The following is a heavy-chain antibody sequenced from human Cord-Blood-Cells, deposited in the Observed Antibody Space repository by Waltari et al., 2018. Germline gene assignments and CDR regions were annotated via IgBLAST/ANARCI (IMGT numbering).Heavy chain of an antibody. CDR3: ARGSTGDGYWYFDL. V-gene: IGHV3-53*04. J-gene: IGHJ2*01. CDR1: GFTVSSNY. D-gene: IGHD7-27*01. CDR2: IYSGGST. Sequence: EVQLVESGGGLVQPGGSLRLSCAASGFTVSSNYMSWVRQAPGKGLVWVAVIYSGGSTYYADSVKGRFTISRHNSKNTLYLQMNSLRAEDTAVYYCARGSTGDGYWYFDLWGRGTLVTVSS.